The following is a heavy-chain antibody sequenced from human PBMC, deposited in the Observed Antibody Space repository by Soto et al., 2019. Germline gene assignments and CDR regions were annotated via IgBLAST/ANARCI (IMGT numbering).Heavy chain of an antibody. CDR1: GFTFTNHY. V-gene: IGHV3-11*01. Sequence: QVQLVESGGGLVKPGESLRLSCAASGFTFTNHYMSWVRRAPGKGLEWVSYISDSGSALWYADSVKGRFTISRDNGKKSRYLQMNSLRVEDTAVYDCSRDPDTASKLQYWVQGTLGTVSS. D-gene: IGHD5-18*01. CDR3: SRDPDTASKLQY. J-gene: IGHJ4*02. CDR2: ISDSGSAL.